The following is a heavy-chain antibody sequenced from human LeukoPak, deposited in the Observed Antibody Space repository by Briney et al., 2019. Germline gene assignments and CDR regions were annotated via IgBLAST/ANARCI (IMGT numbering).Heavy chain of an antibody. J-gene: IGHJ4*02. CDR2: IYHSGST. CDR1: GYSISSGYY. CDR3: AREISGWYDY. Sequence: PSETLSLTCTVSGYSISSGYYWGWIRQPPGKGLEWIGSIYHSGSTYYNPSLKSRVTISVDTSKNQFSLKLSSVTAADTAVYYCAREISGWYDYWGQGTLVTVPS. D-gene: IGHD6-19*01. V-gene: IGHV4-38-2*02.